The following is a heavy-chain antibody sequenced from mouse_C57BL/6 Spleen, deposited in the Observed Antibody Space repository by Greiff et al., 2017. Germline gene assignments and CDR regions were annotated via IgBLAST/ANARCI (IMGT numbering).Heavy chain of an antibody. CDR1: GYTFTDYY. D-gene: IGHD2-10*02. J-gene: IGHJ3*01. Sequence: VQLQQSGPELVKPGASVKISCKASGYTFTDYYMNWVKQSHGKSLEWIGDINPNNGGTSYNQKFKGKATLTVDKSSSTAYMELRSLTSEDSAVYYCARSGYGNYVGFAYWGQGTLVTVSA. CDR2: INPNNGGT. CDR3: ARSGYGNYVGFAY. V-gene: IGHV1-26*01.